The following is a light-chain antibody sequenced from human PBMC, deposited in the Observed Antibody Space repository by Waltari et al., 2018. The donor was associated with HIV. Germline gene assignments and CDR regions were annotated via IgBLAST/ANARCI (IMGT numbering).Light chain of an antibody. Sequence: DIPLTQSPSSLAASVGERVTITCRASQRIGKFLNWYQHKPGKAPSLLIFAASSLHSGVPSRFIGSGSGTYFTLTITGLQPEDFATYYCQQTYRTPSFGQGTTVEVK. CDR1: QRIGKF. CDR2: AAS. J-gene: IGKJ1*01. CDR3: QQTYRTPS. V-gene: IGKV1-39*01.